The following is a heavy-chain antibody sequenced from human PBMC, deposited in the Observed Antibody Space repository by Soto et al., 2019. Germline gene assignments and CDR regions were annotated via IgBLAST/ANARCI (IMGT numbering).Heavy chain of an antibody. V-gene: IGHV1-69*13. D-gene: IGHD1-26*01. CDR3: ARDYRNRNCWFDS. Sequence: SVKFSCKASAGTFSSYAISWVRQAPGQGLEWMGGIIPIFGTANYAQKFQGRVTITAEESTSTAYMEMSSMRSEDTAVYYCARDYRNRNCWFDSWGQGTLVTVSS. CDR1: AGTFSSYA. CDR2: IIPIFGTA. J-gene: IGHJ5*01.